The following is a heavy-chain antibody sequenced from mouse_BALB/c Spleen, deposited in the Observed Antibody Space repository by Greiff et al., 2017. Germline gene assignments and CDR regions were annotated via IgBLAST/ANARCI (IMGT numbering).Heavy chain of an antibody. CDR2: IYPGSGST. V-gene: IGHV1S22*01. Sequence: LQQPGSELVRPGASVKLSCTASGYTFTSYWMHWVKQRPGQGLEWIGNIYPGSGSTNYDEKFKSKATLTVDTSSSTAYMQLSSLTSEDSAVYYCTRGTPYYYAMDYWGQGTSVTVSS. CDR1: GYTFTSYW. CDR3: TRGTPYYYAMDY. J-gene: IGHJ4*01.